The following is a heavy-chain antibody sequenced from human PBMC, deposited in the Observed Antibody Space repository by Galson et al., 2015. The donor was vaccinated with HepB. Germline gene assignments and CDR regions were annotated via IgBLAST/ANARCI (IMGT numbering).Heavy chain of an antibody. CDR1: GFTFSSYT. J-gene: IGHJ4*02. D-gene: IGHD6-19*01. CDR2: ISYDGNNK. Sequence: SLRLSCAASGFTFSSYTMHWVRQAPGKGLEWVAVISYDGNNKYYADSVAGRFTISSDNSKNTLYLQVNIVRAEDTAVYYCARKSGWYGRPVDYWAQGTLVTVSS. CDR3: ARKSGWYGRPVDY. V-gene: IGHV3-30*04.